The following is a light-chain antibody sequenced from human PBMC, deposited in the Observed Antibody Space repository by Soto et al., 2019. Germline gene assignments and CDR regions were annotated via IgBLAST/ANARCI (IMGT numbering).Light chain of an antibody. J-gene: IGKJ2*01. Sequence: EIVLTQSPGTLSLSPGERATLSCRASQSVSSSYLAWYQQKPGQAPRLLIYGASSRATGIPDRFSGSGSGTDVTLTISRLEPGDCAVYYCQQYGSSLPYTFGQGTKLEIK. CDR1: QSVSSSY. CDR3: QQYGSSLPYT. V-gene: IGKV3-20*01. CDR2: GAS.